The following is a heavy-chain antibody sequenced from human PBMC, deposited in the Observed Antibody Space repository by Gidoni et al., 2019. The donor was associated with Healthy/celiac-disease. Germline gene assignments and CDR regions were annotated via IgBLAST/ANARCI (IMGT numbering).Heavy chain of an antibody. CDR2: ISSSSSYI. CDR3: ARVKTILVGAHRNDAFDI. J-gene: IGHJ3*02. D-gene: IGHD1-26*01. V-gene: IGHV3-21*01. CDR1: GFTFSSFG. Sequence: EVQLVESGGGLVKPGGSLILSCAASGFTFSSFGMNWVRQSPGKGLEWVSSISSSSSYIYYADSVKGRFTISRDNAKNSLYLQMNSLRAEDTAVYYCARVKTILVGAHRNDAFDIWGQGTMVTVSS.